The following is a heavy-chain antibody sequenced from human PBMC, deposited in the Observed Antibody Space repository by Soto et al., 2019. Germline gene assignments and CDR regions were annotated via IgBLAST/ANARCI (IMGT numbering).Heavy chain of an antibody. Sequence: GASVKVSCKASGGTFSSYAISWVRQAPGQGLEWMGGIIPIFGTANYAQKFQGRVTITADKSTSTAYMELSSLRSEDTAVYYCARGALEWLTETTLLFDYWGQGTLVTVSS. CDR1: GGTFSSYA. J-gene: IGHJ4*02. CDR3: ARGALEWLTETTLLFDY. D-gene: IGHD3-3*01. V-gene: IGHV1-69*06. CDR2: IIPIFGTA.